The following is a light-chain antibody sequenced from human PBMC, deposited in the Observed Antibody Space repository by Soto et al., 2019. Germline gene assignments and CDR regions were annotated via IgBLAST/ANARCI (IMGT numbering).Light chain of an antibody. CDR2: AAS. V-gene: IGKV1-39*01. Sequence: DIQMTQSPSSLSASVGDRVTITCRASQSISSYLNWYQQKPGKAPKLLIYAASSLQSGVPSRFSGSGSGTDFTPTISSLQPEDFATYYCQQSYSTSITFGQGTRLVSK. CDR3: QQSYSTSIT. CDR1: QSISSY. J-gene: IGKJ5*01.